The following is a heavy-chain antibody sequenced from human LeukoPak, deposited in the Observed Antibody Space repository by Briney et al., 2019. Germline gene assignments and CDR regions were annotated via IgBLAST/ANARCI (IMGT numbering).Heavy chain of an antibody. V-gene: IGHV3-43D*03. CDR2: INWNGGSI. J-gene: IGHJ4*02. CDR3: VKGNSGYDSWAYFDN. D-gene: IGHD5-12*01. CDR1: GFTFDDYA. Sequence: GGSLRLSCAASGFTFDDYAIHWVRQAPGKGLEWVSLINWNGGSIYYADSVKGRFTISRDNSKNSLFLQMKSLRPEDPALYYCVKGNSGYDSWAYFDNWGQGTLVTVSS.